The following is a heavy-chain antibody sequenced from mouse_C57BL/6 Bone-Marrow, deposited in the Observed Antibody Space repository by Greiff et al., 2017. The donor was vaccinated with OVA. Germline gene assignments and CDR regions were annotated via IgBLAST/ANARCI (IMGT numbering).Heavy chain of an antibody. Sequence: EVQLQQSGAELVRPGASVKLSCTASGFNIKDDYMHWVKQRPEQGLEWIGWIDPENGDTEYASKFQGKAPLTVDTSSNTAYLQLSSLTSEDTAVYYCTGYYGSSPSYWGQGTTLTVSS. D-gene: IGHD1-1*01. J-gene: IGHJ2*01. V-gene: IGHV14-4*01. CDR3: TGYYGSSPSY. CDR2: IDPENGDT. CDR1: GFNIKDDY.